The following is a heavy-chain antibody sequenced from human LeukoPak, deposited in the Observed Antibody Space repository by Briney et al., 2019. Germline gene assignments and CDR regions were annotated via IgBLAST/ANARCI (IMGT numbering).Heavy chain of an antibody. CDR1: GGPISSHY. D-gene: IGHD4-23*01. CDR2: IYYSGST. J-gene: IGHJ3*02. V-gene: IGHV4-59*11. CDR3: ARGGTAVIAPYAFDI. Sequence: PSETLSLTCTVSGGPISSHYWSWIRQPPGEGLEWIGYIYYSGSTNCNPSVKSRVAMSVDTSKKQFSLKLSSLTAADTAVYYCARGGTAVIAPYAFDIWGQGTMVTVSS.